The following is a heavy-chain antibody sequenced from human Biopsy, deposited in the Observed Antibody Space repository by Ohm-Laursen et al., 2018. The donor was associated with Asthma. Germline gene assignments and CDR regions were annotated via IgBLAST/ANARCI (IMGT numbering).Heavy chain of an antibody. CDR1: GFTVSRDH. Sequence: SLRLSCTASGFTVSRDHMFWVRQAPGKGLEWVSVIYSGGTSDTADSVRGRFTISRDFYKNTLYLQMDSLRAEDTAVYYCARDRMPTIIPDPYYYHGIDVWGQGTTVTVSS. V-gene: IGHV3-53*01. CDR3: ARDRMPTIIPDPYYYHGIDV. J-gene: IGHJ6*02. CDR2: IYSGGTS. D-gene: IGHD2-21*01.